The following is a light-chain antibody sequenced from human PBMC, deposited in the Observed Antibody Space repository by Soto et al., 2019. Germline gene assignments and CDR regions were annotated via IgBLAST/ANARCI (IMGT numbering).Light chain of an antibody. CDR1: SSDVGGYNY. CDR3: CSYAGSYTWV. V-gene: IGLV2-11*01. J-gene: IGLJ3*02. Sequence: QSALTQPRSVSGSPGQSVTISCTGTSSDVGGYNYVSWHQQHPGKAPKVMIYDVSKRPSGVPDRFSGSKSGNTASLTISGLQAEDEADYYCCSYAGSYTWVFGGGTQLTVL. CDR2: DVS.